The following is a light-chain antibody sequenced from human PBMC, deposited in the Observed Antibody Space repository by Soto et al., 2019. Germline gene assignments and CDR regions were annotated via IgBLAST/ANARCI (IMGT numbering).Light chain of an antibody. CDR2: DAS. CDR3: QQYLTSPKT. V-gene: IGKV3-11*01. CDR1: QSVSGY. Sequence: EIVLTQSPDTLSLSPGERATLSCRASQSVSGYLGWYQQKPGQAPRLLIYDASNRAYGVPARFRGSGSGTNFTLTIASLEPDDFAVYYCQQYLTSPKTFGQGTKVEIK. J-gene: IGKJ1*01.